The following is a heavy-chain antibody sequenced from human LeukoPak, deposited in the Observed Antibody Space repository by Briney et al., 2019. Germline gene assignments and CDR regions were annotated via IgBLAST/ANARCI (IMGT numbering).Heavy chain of an antibody. V-gene: IGHV3-15*01. Sequence: GGSLRLSCAASGFTFSNAWMSWVRQAPGKGLEWVGRIKSKTDGGTTDYAAPVKGRFTISRDDSKNTLYLQMNSLKTEDTAVYYCTTDLGGYDILTGYYSSDYWGQGTLVTVSS. J-gene: IGHJ4*02. D-gene: IGHD3-9*01. CDR1: GFTFSNAW. CDR3: TTDLGGYDILTGYYSSDY. CDR2: IKSKTDGGTT.